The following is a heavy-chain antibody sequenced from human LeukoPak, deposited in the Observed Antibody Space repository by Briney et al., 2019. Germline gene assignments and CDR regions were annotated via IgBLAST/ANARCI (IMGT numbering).Heavy chain of an antibody. J-gene: IGHJ4*02. V-gene: IGHV4-34*01. CDR1: GGSFSGYY. CDR2: INHSGST. D-gene: IGHD6-13*01. Sequence: PSETLSLTCAVSGGSFSGYYWSWIRQPPGKGLEWIGEINHSGSTYYNPSLKSRVTISLDTSKNQFSLNVSSVTAADTSVYYCARGGAAGLYFWGQGILVTVSS. CDR3: ARGGAAGLYF.